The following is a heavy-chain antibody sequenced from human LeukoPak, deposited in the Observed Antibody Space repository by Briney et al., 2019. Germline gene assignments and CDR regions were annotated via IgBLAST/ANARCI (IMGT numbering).Heavy chain of an antibody. J-gene: IGHJ4*02. CDR2: IYYSGST. CDR3: ARDSSFHPVAGY. Sequence: SETLSLTCTVSGGSISSYYWSWIRQPPGKGLEWIGYIYYSGSTNYNPPLKSRVTISVDTSKNQFSLKLSSVTAADTAVYYCARDSSFHPVAGYWGQGTLVTVSS. V-gene: IGHV4-59*12. CDR1: GGSISSYY. D-gene: IGHD6-19*01.